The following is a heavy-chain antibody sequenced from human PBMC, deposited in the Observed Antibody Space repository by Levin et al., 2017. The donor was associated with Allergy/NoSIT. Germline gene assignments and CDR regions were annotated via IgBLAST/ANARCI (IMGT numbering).Heavy chain of an antibody. D-gene: IGHD6-19*01. CDR1: GYTFTGYY. J-gene: IGHJ4*02. Sequence: GESLKISCKASGYTFTGYYMHWVRQAPGQGLEWMGWINPNSGGTNYAQKFQGRVTMTRDTSISTAYMELSRLRSDDTAVYYCARGGFDFTLSIAVAGTRGQKLDYWGQGTLVTVSS. V-gene: IGHV1-2*02. CDR2: INPNSGGT. CDR3: ARGGFDFTLSIAVAGTRGQKLDY.